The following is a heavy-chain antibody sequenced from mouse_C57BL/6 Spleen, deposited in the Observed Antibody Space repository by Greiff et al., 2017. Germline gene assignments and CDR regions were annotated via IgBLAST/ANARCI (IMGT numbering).Heavy chain of an antibody. Sequence: QVQLQQPGAELVRPGSSVKLSCKASGYTFTSYWMHWVKQRPIQGLEWIGNIDPSDSETHYNQKFKDKATLTVDKSSSTAYMQLSSLTSEDSAVYYCARDDGPLRGCYFDYWGQGTTLTVSS. V-gene: IGHV1-52*01. D-gene: IGHD2-3*01. CDR2: IDPSDSET. CDR1: GYTFTSYW. CDR3: ARDDGPLRGCYFDY. J-gene: IGHJ2*01.